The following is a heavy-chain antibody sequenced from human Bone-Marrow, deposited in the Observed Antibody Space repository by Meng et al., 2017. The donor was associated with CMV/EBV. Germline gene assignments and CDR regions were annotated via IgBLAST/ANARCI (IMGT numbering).Heavy chain of an antibody. CDR1: GGSISGTYYY. V-gene: IGHV4-39*07. J-gene: IGHJ5*02. D-gene: IGHD7-27*01. CDR3: ARDLTGDFGGS. Sequence: SETLSLTCTVSGGSISGTYYYWGWIRQPPGKGLEWIGSIYYSGNTYYNPSRKSRVTISVDTSKNHFSLKMFSVTAADTAVYFCARDLTGDFGGSWGQGTLVTVSS. CDR2: IYYSGNT.